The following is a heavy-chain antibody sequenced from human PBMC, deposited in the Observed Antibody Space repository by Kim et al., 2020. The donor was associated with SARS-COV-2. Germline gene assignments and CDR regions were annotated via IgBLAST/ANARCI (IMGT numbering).Heavy chain of an antibody. CDR3: AKVVWGHDAFDV. Sequence: GGSLRLSCVASGFLFHKYDMFWVRQAPGKGLEWISSITWNGGGVAYADSVRGRLTISRDNAMNLMYLELNSLRDEDTALYYCAKVVWGHDAFDVWGQGTMVTVSS. CDR1: GFLFHKYD. V-gene: IGHV3-9*01. CDR2: ITWNGGGV. J-gene: IGHJ3*01. D-gene: IGHD7-27*01.